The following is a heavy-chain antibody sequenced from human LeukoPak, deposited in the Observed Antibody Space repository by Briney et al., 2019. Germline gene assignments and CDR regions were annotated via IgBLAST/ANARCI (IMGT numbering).Heavy chain of an antibody. CDR3: AKGGYSYGGPSDY. J-gene: IGHJ4*02. V-gene: IGHV1-2*02. CDR1: GYTFTGYY. CDR2: INPNSGGT. D-gene: IGHD5-18*01. Sequence: ASVKVSCKASGYTFTGYYMHWVRQAPGQGLEWMVWINPNSGGTNYAQKFQGRVTMTRDTSISTAYMELSRLRSDDTAVYYCAKGGYSYGGPSDYWGQGTLVTVSS.